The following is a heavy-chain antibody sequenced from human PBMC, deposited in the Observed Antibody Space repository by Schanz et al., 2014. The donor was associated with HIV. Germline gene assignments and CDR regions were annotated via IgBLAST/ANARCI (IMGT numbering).Heavy chain of an antibody. CDR1: GYTFTDNY. D-gene: IGHD4-4*01. J-gene: IGHJ5*02. V-gene: IGHV1-2*02. Sequence: QVQLVQSGAEVKKPGASVKVSCKASGYTFTDNYMHWVRQAPGQGLEWMGWINPNSGGTNFAQKFQGRVTLTRDTSITTAYMELTTLRSDDTAVYYCAREKTTLNWFDPWGQGTLVTVSS. CDR3: AREKTTLNWFDP. CDR2: INPNSGGT.